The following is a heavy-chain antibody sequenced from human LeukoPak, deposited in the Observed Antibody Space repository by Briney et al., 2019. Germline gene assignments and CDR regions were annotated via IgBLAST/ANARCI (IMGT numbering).Heavy chain of an antibody. J-gene: IGHJ4*02. D-gene: IGHD3-9*01. V-gene: IGHV3-72*01. Sequence: GGSLRLSCVASGFTLSDHYMDWVRQAPGKGLEWVGRIRDKDSRYTTEYAASVKGRFTISRDDSKNSLYLRMDSLKTEDTAVYYCTRPYSADWSGCYFDFWGQGALVTVSS. CDR3: TRPYSADWSGCYFDF. CDR2: IRDKDSRYTT. CDR1: GFTLSDHY.